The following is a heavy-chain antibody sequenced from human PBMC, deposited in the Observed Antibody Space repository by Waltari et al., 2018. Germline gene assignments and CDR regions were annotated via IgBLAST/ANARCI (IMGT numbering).Heavy chain of an antibody. D-gene: IGHD3-16*01. V-gene: IGHV3-30-3*02. CDR1: GFTFSSYA. CDR2: ISYDGSNK. J-gene: IGHJ4*02. Sequence: QVQLVESGGGVVQPGRSLRLSCAASGFTFSSYAIHGVRQDPGKGLEWVAVISYDGSNKYYADSVKGRFTISRDNSKNTLYLQMNSLRAEDTAVYYCAKDPLRLGELIDYWGQGTLVTVSS. CDR3: AKDPLRLGELIDY.